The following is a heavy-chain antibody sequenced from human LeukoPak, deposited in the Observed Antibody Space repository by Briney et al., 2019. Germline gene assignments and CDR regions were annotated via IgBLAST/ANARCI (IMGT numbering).Heavy chain of an antibody. CDR2: ISSARGSI. Sequence: GGSLRLSCVASGFTFSSNSMNWVRQAPGKGLEWVSYISSARGSIYYADSVKGRFTVSRDNAKNSLFLQMNSLRAEDTAVYYCARDSFDYWGQGTLVTVSS. J-gene: IGHJ4*02. V-gene: IGHV3-48*04. CDR3: ARDSFDY. CDR1: GFTFSSNS.